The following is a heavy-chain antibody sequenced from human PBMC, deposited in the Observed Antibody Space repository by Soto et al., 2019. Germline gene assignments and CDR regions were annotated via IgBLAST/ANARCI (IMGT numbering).Heavy chain of an antibody. J-gene: IGHJ6*03. D-gene: IGHD7-27*01. CDR1: GFILSDCA. V-gene: IGHV3-48*01. Sequence: EVQLVESGGGLVQPGVSLRLSCATSGFILSDCAMNWVRQAPGKGLEWVSYISSSSSVIDYADSVKGRFTVSRDNARNSLYLQMNSLRAEDTAVYYCARDISWGSNWYYYMDVWGKGTTVTVSS. CDR3: ARDISWGSNWYYYMDV. CDR2: ISSSSSVI.